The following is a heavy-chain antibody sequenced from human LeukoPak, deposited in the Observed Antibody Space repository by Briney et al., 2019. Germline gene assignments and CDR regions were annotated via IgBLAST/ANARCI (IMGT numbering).Heavy chain of an antibody. CDR3: ARPSDYVWGSTEAGY. Sequence: GGSLRLSCAASGFTFSSYEMNWVRQAPGKGLEWVSYISSSGSTIYYADSVKGRFTISRDNAKNSLYLQMNSLRAEDTAVYYCARPSDYVWGSTEAGYWGQGTLVTVSS. D-gene: IGHD3-16*01. V-gene: IGHV3-48*03. CDR1: GFTFSSYE. CDR2: ISSSGSTI. J-gene: IGHJ4*02.